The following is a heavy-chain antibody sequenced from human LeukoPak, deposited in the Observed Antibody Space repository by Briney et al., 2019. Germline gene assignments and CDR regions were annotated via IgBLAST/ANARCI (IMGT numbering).Heavy chain of an antibody. CDR2: TYYRSKWFN. CDR1: GDSVSTNSGA. CDR3: AGETGNSDAFDI. V-gene: IGHV6-1*01. D-gene: IGHD7-27*01. J-gene: IGHJ3*02. Sequence: SQTLSLTCAISGDSVSTNSGAWNWIRQSPSRGLEWLGRTYYRSKWFNDYAVSLKSQITINPDTSKNQFSLQLNSVTPDDTAVYYCAGETGNSDAFDIWGQGTMVTVSS.